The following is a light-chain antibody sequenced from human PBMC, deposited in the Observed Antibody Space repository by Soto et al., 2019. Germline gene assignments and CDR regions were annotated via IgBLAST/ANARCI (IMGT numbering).Light chain of an antibody. CDR1: QSISSY. Sequence: DIQMTQSPSSLSASVGDRVTITCRASQSISSYVNWYQQKPGKAPKLLIYAASSLQSGVPSRFSGSGSGTDFTLTIRSLQPEDFATYYFQQSYSTWTFGHGTKVEIK. J-gene: IGKJ1*01. V-gene: IGKV1-39*01. CDR2: AAS. CDR3: QQSYSTWT.